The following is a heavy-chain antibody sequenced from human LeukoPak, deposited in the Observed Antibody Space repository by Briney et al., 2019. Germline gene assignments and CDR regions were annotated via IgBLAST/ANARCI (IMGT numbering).Heavy chain of an antibody. Sequence: PGGSLRLSCAASGFTFSSYWMSWVRQAPGKGLEWVANIKQDGSEKYYVDSVKGRFTISRDNAKNSLYLQMNSLRAEDTAVYYCARDWLGDRYYDSSGYLQWGYEDAFDIWGQGTMVTVSS. J-gene: IGHJ3*02. CDR2: IKQDGSEK. D-gene: IGHD3-22*01. CDR1: GFTFSSYW. V-gene: IGHV3-7*01. CDR3: ARDWLGDRYYDSSGYLQWGYEDAFDI.